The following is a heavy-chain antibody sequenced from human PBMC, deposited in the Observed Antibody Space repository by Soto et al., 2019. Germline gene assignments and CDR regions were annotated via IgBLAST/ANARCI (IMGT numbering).Heavy chain of an antibody. V-gene: IGHV1-18*01. Sequence: QVQLVQSGAEVKKPGASVKVSCKASGYTFTSYGISWVRQAPGQGLEWMGWISAYNGNTKYAQKLQGRVTTTTDTXXRAAYRERRSLRSDDTAVYYCARDLGGSYYAPVDYWGQGTLVTVSS. CDR2: ISAYNGNT. D-gene: IGHD1-26*01. J-gene: IGHJ4*02. CDR1: GYTFTSYG. CDR3: ARDLGGSYYAPVDY.